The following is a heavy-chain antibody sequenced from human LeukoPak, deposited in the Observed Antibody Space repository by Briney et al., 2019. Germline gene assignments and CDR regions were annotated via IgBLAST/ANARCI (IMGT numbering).Heavy chain of an antibody. CDR1: GFTFDDYA. J-gene: IGHJ3*02. CDR2: ISWNSGSI. Sequence: GASLRLSCAASGFTFDDYAMHWVRQAPGKGLEWVSGISWNSGSIGYADSVKGRFTISRDNAKNSLYLQMNSLRAEDTALYYCAKDRGPLLDRRAFDIWGQGTMVTVSS. V-gene: IGHV3-9*01. D-gene: IGHD3-10*01. CDR3: AKDRGPLLDRRAFDI.